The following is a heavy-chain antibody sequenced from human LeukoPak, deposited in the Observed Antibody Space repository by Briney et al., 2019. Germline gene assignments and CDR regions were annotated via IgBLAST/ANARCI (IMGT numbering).Heavy chain of an antibody. CDR2: ISWNGNTL. V-gene: IGHV3-9*01. CDR3: AKGNVAVSENNWFDP. D-gene: IGHD2-2*01. J-gene: IGHJ5*02. Sequence: PGRSLRLSCAVSGFTFDDYAMPWVRQAPGKGLEWVSGISWNGNTLGYADSVKGRLTISRDNAKNSLYLQMNSLRPEDTAFYYCAKGNVAVSENNWFDPWGQGTLVTVSS. CDR1: GFTFDDYA.